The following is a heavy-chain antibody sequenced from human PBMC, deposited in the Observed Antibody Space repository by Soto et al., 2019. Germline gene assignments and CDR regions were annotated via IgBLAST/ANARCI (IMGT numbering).Heavy chain of an antibody. CDR3: AREGDYYDSSGSSAYYYYYGMDV. V-gene: IGHV1-18*01. CDR2: ISAYNGNT. Sequence: QVQLVQSGAEVKKPGASVKVSCKASGYTFTSYGISWVRQAPGQGLEWMGWISAYNGNTNYAQKLQGRVTMTTDTSTSTADMELRSLRSDDTAADYCAREGDYYDSSGSSAYYYYYGMDVWGQGTTVTVSS. J-gene: IGHJ6*02. D-gene: IGHD3-22*01. CDR1: GYTFTSYG.